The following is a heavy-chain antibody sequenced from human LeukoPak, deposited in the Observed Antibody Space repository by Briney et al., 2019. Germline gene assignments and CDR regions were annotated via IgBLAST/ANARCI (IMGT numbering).Heavy chain of an antibody. CDR3: ATDREGDPSAYYLV. V-gene: IGHV3-23*01. CDR2: ISDNGGGT. Sequence: PGGSLRLSCAVSGFTVSSNYMNWVRQAPGKGLEWVSTISDNGGGTYYADSVRGRFTISRDNSKNTLFLQMNSLRAEDSAVYYCATDREGDPSAYYLVGGQGTLITVSS. CDR1: GFTVSSNY. D-gene: IGHD3-22*01. J-gene: IGHJ4*02.